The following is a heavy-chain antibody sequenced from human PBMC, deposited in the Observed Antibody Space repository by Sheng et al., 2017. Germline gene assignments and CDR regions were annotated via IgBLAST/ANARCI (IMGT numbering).Heavy chain of an antibody. V-gene: IGHV4-34*01. CDR1: GGSFSGYY. CDR2: INHSGST. CDR3: ARGLFGSPFYYLVTGMDV. D-gene: IGHD3-10*01. Sequence: QVQLQQWGAGLLKPSETLSLTCAVYGGSFSGYYWSWIRQPPGKGLEWIGEINHSGSTNYNPSLKSRVTISVDTSKNQFSLKLSSVTAADTAVYYCARGLFGSPFYYLVTGMDVWGQGTTVTVSS. J-gene: IGHJ6*02.